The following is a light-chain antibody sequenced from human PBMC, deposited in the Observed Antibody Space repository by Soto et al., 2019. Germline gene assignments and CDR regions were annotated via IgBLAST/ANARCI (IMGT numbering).Light chain of an antibody. CDR3: QKYDSAPRT. CDR2: AAS. V-gene: IGKV1-27*01. Sequence: DIQMTQSPSSLSASVGDRVTITCRASQGISTYLAWYQQKPGKVPQLLIYAASTLQSGVPSRFSGSGSGTVFTLTISSLQPEDVATYYFQKYDSAPRTFGQGTKVEIK. J-gene: IGKJ1*01. CDR1: QGISTY.